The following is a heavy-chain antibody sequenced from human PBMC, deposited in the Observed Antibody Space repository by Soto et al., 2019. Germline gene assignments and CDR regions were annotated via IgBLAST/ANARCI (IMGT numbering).Heavy chain of an antibody. D-gene: IGHD3-16*01. CDR1: GVTFSGSA. V-gene: IGHV3-73*01. J-gene: IGHJ6*02. Sequence: GGSLRLSCAASGVTFSGSAMHWFRQASGKGLEGFGRIRSRAKSYATACAASVRVRFTISRDDSKNTAYLQMNSLKPEDTAVYYCTRHGGEMATTSQRIYYYYYSEMDVWGQGTTVTVSS. CDR2: IRSRAKSYAT. CDR3: TRHGGEMATTSQRIYYYYYSEMDV.